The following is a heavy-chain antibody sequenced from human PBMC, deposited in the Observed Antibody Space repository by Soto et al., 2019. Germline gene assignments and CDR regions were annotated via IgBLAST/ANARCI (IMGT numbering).Heavy chain of an antibody. CDR3: TSNSDSSSLLTGGYYYGMDV. J-gene: IGHJ6*02. CDR2: IRSKANSYAT. V-gene: IGHV3-73*02. D-gene: IGHD6-13*01. CDR1: GYTCSGSA. Sequence: EVQLVESGGGLVQPGGSLKLSCAASGYTCSGSAMHWVRQASGKGLEWVGRIRSKANSYATAYAASVKGRFTISRDDSKNTAYLQMNSLKTEDTAVYYCTSNSDSSSLLTGGYYYGMDVWGQGTTVTVSS.